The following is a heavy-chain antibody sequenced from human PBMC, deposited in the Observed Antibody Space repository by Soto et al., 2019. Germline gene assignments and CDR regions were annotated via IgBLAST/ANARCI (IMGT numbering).Heavy chain of an antibody. V-gene: IGHV3-48*03. D-gene: IGHD6-19*01. CDR2: IITTGAST. Sequence: GGSLRLSCVGSGFTFSSYEMNWVRQAPGKGLEWVSFIITTGASTQYADSVRGRFTISRNDVENSVFLQLDSLRVEDTAVYYCARGYSSTIFDYWGQGVLVTVSS. J-gene: IGHJ4*02. CDR1: GFTFSSYE. CDR3: ARGYSSTIFDY.